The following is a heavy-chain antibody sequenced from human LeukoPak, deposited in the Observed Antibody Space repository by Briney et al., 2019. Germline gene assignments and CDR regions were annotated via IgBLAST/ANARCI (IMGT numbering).Heavy chain of an antibody. V-gene: IGHV5-51*01. D-gene: IGHD3-22*01. CDR2: IYPGDSDT. CDR1: GYTFTGNY. CDR3: ARFLYDSSGCDY. Sequence: KVSCKASGYTFTGNYMHWVRQMPGKGLEWMGIIYPGDSDTRYSPSFQGQVTISADKSISTAYLQWSSLKASDTAMYYCARFLYDSSGCDYWGQGTLVTVSS. J-gene: IGHJ4*02.